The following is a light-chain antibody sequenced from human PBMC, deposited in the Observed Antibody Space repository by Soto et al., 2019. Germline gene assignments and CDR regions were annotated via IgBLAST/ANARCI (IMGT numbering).Light chain of an antibody. J-gene: IGLJ1*01. V-gene: IGLV2-14*01. CDR3: SSYRSDTTYG. CDR1: SSDVGGYNY. Sequence: QSVLTRPASVSVSPGQSITISCTGTSSDVGGYNYVSWYQHHPGKAPKLMIHEVSDRPSGISNRFSGSKSGNTASLTISGLQAEDEADYYCSSYRSDTTYGFGTGTKVTVL. CDR2: EVS.